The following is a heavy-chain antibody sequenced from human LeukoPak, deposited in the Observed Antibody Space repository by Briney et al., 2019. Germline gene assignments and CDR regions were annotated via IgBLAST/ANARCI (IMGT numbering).Heavy chain of an antibody. J-gene: IGHJ6*03. Sequence: GGSLRLSCAASGLTVSGNYVSWVRQAPGKGLEWVSTIYDTGETWHADSVKGRFTVSRDDSKNTIYFQMNDLRAEDTAIYYCARDVLVAAGTYGAQYYMDVWGKGTTVTVS. D-gene: IGHD2-15*01. CDR2: IYDTGET. V-gene: IGHV3-53*01. CDR1: GLTVSGNY. CDR3: ARDVLVAAGTYGAQYYMDV.